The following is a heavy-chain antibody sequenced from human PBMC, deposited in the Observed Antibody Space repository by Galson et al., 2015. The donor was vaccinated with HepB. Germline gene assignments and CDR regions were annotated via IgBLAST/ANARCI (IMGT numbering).Heavy chain of an antibody. CDR3: ARSSDFWSNYHYPYSGMDV. Sequence: SLRLSCAVSGFTFSNYWMHWVRQAPGKGLVWVSRINGDESTASSADSVQGRFTISRDNAKNTLYLRMDSLRAEDTAVYFCARSSDFWSNYHYPYSGMDVWGQGTAVTVSS. V-gene: IGHV3-74*01. CDR1: GFTFSNYW. J-gene: IGHJ6*02. CDR2: INGDESTA. D-gene: IGHD3-3*01.